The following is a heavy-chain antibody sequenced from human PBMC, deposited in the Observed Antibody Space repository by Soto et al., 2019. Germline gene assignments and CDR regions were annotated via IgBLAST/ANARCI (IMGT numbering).Heavy chain of an antibody. CDR1: GFSLTTHAVG. V-gene: IGHV2-5*02. Sequence: QITLKESGPTLVKPTQTLTLTCTFSGFSLTTHAVGVGWVRQPPGKALEWLALIYWDDDKRYSPSLKSRLTITKDTSKNQVVLTMTNMDPVDTATYYRAHKVYSSSWFNWGAFDIWGQGTMATVSS. CDR3: AHKVYSSSWFNWGAFDI. J-gene: IGHJ3*02. CDR2: IYWDDDK. D-gene: IGHD6-13*01.